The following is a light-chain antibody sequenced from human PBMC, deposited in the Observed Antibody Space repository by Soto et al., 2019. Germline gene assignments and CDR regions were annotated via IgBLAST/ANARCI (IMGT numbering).Light chain of an antibody. CDR2: DAS. CDR3: QQYNYLIT. J-gene: IGKJ5*01. CDR1: QSVSSSY. V-gene: IGKV3D-7*01. Sequence: EIVMTQSPATLSLSPGERATLSCRASQSVSSSYLSWYQQKPGQAPRLLIYDASNRATGIPARFSGSGSGTDFTLTISRLEPEDFAVYFCQQYNYLITFGQGTRLEIK.